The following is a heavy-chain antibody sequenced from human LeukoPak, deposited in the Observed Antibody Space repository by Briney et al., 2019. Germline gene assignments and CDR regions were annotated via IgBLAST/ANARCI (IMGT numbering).Heavy chain of an antibody. CDR1: GFTFSNYG. CDR2: IRYDGSTK. CDR3: TSYRAEYFQH. J-gene: IGHJ1*01. Sequence: GGSLILSCAASGFTFSNYGVHWVRQAPGKGLEWVAVIRYDGSTKYYADSVKGRFTISRDNAKNSLYLQMNSLRAEDTAVYYCTSYRAEYFQHWGQGTLVTVSS. V-gene: IGHV3-33*03. D-gene: IGHD1-26*01.